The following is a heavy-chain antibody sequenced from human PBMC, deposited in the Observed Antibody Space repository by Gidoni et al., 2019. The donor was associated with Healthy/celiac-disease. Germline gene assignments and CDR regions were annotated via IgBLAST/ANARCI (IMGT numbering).Heavy chain of an antibody. J-gene: IGHJ2*01. CDR3: AKDRAAAKDWYFDL. D-gene: IGHD6-13*01. CDR2: ISWNSGSI. V-gene: IGHV3-9*01. CDR1: GFPFDESA. Sequence: EVQLVASGGGLVQPGRSLRLTCAASGFPFDESAMPWVRQAPGKGLGWVSGISWNSGSIGYADSGKGRFTISRDNAKNSLSLQMNSLRAEDTALYYCAKDRAAAKDWYFDLWGRGTLVTVSS.